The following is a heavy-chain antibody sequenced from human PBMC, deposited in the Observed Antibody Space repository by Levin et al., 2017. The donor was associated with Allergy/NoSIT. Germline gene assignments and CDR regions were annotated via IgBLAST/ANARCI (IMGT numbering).Heavy chain of an antibody. Sequence: PGESLKISCRASGYTITSNYLHWVRQAPGQRLEWMGMINPEKNSTTYEQKFQGRVDMTSDTSTSTVYMELSNLRSEDSALYYCARQFCTGTTCSFYFDLWGQGTLVTVSS. CDR3: ARQFCTGTTCSFYFDL. J-gene: IGHJ4*02. D-gene: IGHD2-8*02. CDR2: INPEKNST. V-gene: IGHV1-46*01. CDR1: GYTITSNY.